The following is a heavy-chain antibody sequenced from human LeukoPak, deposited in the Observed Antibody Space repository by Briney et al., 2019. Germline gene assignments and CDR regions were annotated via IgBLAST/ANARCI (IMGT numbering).Heavy chain of an antibody. Sequence: SETLSLTCSVPGGSISYYYWSWIRQPPGKGLEWIGYSHDSGESNYNPSLQGRVIISRDTSKNQFSLNLMSVTAADTAVYYCAASSHSGSYRAYWGQGTPVTVSS. J-gene: IGHJ4*02. CDR1: GGSISYYY. D-gene: IGHD3-10*01. CDR2: SHDSGES. CDR3: AASSHSGSYRAY. V-gene: IGHV4-59*08.